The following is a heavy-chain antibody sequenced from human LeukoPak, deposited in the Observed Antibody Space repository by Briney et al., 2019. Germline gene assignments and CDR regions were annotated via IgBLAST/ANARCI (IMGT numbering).Heavy chain of an antibody. V-gene: IGHV3-7*03. D-gene: IGHD2-2*01. CDR2: VNPDGSDK. Sequence: GWSLRLSCATSGFTFSTYWMNWVRQAPGKGLEWVAFVNPDGSDKYYVDSVKGRFTISRDNAKNSLYLQMNSLRADDAAVYYCAAGHCSSTSCPNDYWGQGTLVTVSS. J-gene: IGHJ4*02. CDR3: AAGHCSSTSCPNDY. CDR1: GFTFSTYW.